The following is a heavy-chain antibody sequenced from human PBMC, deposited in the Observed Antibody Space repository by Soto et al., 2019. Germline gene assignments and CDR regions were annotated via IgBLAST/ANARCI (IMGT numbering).Heavy chain of an antibody. V-gene: IGHV3-23*01. CDR2: ISGSGGST. D-gene: IGHD6-13*01. CDR3: AKDRRIAAAAMDV. J-gene: IGHJ6*02. CDR1: GLSFSSYA. Sequence: GSLSLSCAASGLSFSSYAMTWVRQAPGKGLEWVSAISGSGGSTYYADSVKGRFTISRDNSKNTLYLQMNSLRAEDTAVYYCAKDRRIAAAAMDVWGQGTTVTVS.